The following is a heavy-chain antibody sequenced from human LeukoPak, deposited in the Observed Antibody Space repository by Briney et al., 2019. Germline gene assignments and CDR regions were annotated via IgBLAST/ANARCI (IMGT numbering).Heavy chain of an antibody. Sequence: GASVTVSCKASGYTFTSYDINGVRQAAGQGVEWMAWMNPNSGNTGYAQKFQGRVTLTRDTSISTAYMELSSLTSDDTAVYYCATDFIPAGVKALGYWGQGTLVTVSS. CDR1: GYTFTSYD. J-gene: IGHJ4*02. CDR2: MNPNSGNT. CDR3: ATDFIPAGVKALGY. V-gene: IGHV1-8*01. D-gene: IGHD6-13*01.